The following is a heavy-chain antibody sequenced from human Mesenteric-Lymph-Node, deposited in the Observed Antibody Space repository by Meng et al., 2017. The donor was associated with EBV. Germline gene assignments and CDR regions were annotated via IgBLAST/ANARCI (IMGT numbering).Heavy chain of an antibody. CDR2: IYYSGST. Sequence: PQELDPGLVRLSQPLSPTCPLACDSISGNYWSWIRQPPGKGLECIGYIYYSGSTKYNPSLESRVTMSVDTSKNQFSLNLRSVTAADTAVYYCARAQTTGSYFKFDPWGQGTLVTVSS. CDR1: CDSISGNY. J-gene: IGHJ5*02. V-gene: IGHV4-59*01. D-gene: IGHD1-26*01. CDR3: ARAQTTGSYFKFDP.